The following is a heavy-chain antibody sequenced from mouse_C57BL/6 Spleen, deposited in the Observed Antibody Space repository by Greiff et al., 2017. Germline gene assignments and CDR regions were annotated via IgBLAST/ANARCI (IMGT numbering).Heavy chain of an antibody. V-gene: IGHV3-6*01. CDR3: ARDRAVVEGDFDY. Sequence: VQLKESGPGLVKPSQSLSLTCSVTGYSITSGYSWNWIRQFPGNKLEWMGYISYDGSNNYNPSLKNRISITRDTSKNQFFLKLNSVTTEDTATYYCARDRAVVEGDFDYWGQGTTLTVSS. J-gene: IGHJ2*01. CDR2: ISYDGSN. CDR1: GYSITSGYS. D-gene: IGHD1-1*01.